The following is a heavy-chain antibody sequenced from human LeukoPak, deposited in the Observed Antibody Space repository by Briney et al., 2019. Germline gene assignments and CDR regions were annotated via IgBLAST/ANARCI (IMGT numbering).Heavy chain of an antibody. CDR3: ARFSGRN. Sequence: GGSLRLSCAASGFIFSNYAMSWVRQAPGKGLEWFSAITDSGGDTYYADSVKGRFTISRDNAKNSLYLQMGSLRAEDTAVYYCARFSGRNWGQGTLVTVSS. J-gene: IGHJ4*02. V-gene: IGHV3-23*01. CDR2: ITDSGGDT. CDR1: GFIFSNYA. D-gene: IGHD2-15*01.